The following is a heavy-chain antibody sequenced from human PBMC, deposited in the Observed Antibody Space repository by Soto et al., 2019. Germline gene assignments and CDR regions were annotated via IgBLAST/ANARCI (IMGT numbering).Heavy chain of an antibody. J-gene: IGHJ4*02. V-gene: IGHV5-10-1*04. D-gene: IGHD2-2*01. Sequence: GESLKISCTGSGYTFTNYWINWVRQMPGRGLEWMGRIDPSDSYSNVSPSFQGQVTISADKSISTAYLQWSSLEASDTAMYYCARPTYCSSTHCSPFDYWGQGTLVTVSS. CDR3: ARPTYCSSTHCSPFDY. CDR1: GYTFTNYW. CDR2: IDPSDSYS.